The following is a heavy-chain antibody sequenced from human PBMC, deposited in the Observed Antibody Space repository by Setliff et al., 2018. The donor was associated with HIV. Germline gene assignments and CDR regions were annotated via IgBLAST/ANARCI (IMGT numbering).Heavy chain of an antibody. Sequence: ASVKVSCKASGYTFPSYGISWVRQAPGQGLEWMGWISAYNGNTNYAQKLQGTVTMTTDTSTSTAYMELRSLRSDDTAVYYCARERSRGYTDPPRFDDWGQGTLVTVSS. V-gene: IGHV1-18*01. CDR2: ISAYNGNT. J-gene: IGHJ4*02. CDR3: ARERSRGYTDPPRFDD. D-gene: IGHD5-18*01. CDR1: GYTFPSYG.